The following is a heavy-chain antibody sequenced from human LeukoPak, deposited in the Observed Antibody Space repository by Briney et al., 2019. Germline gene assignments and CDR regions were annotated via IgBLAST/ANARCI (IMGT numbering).Heavy chain of an antibody. D-gene: IGHD2-15*01. Sequence: PLVTLSLTCTVSGRPIRSYHWSWIRQPPGKGLEWIGYIFYPGNTNSTPSLKSRVTISVDTSRNPFSLKLSSVTAADTAVYYCARGGHYSVLDYWGQGTLVTVSS. V-gene: IGHV4-59*01. CDR3: ARGGHYSVLDY. J-gene: IGHJ4*02. CDR1: GRPIRSYH. CDR2: IFYPGNT.